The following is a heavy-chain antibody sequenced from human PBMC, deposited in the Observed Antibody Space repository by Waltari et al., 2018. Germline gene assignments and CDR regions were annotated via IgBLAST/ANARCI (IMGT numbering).Heavy chain of an antibody. V-gene: IGHV3-30*02. J-gene: IGHJ4*02. CDR1: GFTFRLFG. D-gene: IGHD2-2*02. CDR2: IWFDGSDK. CDR3: AKDAFGNTYLDF. Sequence: QVNLVESGGGVVQPGGSLRLSWPTSGFTFRLFGMHWVRQAPGKGLDWLALIWFDGSDKFYADSVRGRFTISRDNSARTLYLDMDSLRLDDTAMYYCAKDAFGNTYLDFWGQGTLVTVSS.